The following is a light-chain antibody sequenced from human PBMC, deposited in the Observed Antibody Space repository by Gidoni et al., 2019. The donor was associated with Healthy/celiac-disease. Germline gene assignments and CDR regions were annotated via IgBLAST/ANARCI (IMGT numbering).Light chain of an antibody. CDR2: DAS. CDR3: QQRSNWPLT. Sequence: EIVLTQSPATLSLSPGERATLSCRASQSVSSYLAWSQQKPGQAPRLPIYDASNRATGIPARFSGSGSGTGFNLTISRLEPEDFAVYYCQQRSNWPLTFGGGTKVEIK. CDR1: QSVSSY. V-gene: IGKV3-11*01. J-gene: IGKJ4*01.